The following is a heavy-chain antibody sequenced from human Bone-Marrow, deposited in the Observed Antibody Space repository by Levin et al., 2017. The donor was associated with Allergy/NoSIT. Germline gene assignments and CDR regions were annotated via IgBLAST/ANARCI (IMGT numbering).Heavy chain of an antibody. J-gene: IGHJ4*02. D-gene: IGHD3-10*01. CDR2: ISATGGNT. Sequence: QPGGSLRLSCAASGFTFSSYDMTWVRQAPGKGLEWVSTISATGGNTYYADSVKGRFTISRDNSKNTLYLQMNSLRAEDTALYYCTKDTSNVYGSGSYSPSDQWGQGTLVTVSS. V-gene: IGHV3-23*01. CDR1: GFTFSSYD. CDR3: TKDTSNVYGSGSYSPSDQ.